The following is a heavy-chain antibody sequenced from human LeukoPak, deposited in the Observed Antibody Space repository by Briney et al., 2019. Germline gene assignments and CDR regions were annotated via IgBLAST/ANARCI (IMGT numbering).Heavy chain of an antibody. CDR3: AKPGTATICYFGN. V-gene: IGHV3-23*01. CDR2: INVTGDST. CDR1: GFTFSNYA. J-gene: IGHJ4*02. Sequence: GALRLSCAASGFTFSNYAMSWVRQAPGKGLEWVSSINVTGDSTFYADSVKGRFTISRDNSKNTLYLQMNSLRAEDTAVYYCAKPGTATICYFGNWAQGALVTVSS. D-gene: IGHD4-11*01.